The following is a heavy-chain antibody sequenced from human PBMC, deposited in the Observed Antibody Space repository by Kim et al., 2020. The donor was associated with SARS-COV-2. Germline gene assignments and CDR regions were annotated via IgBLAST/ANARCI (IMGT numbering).Heavy chain of an antibody. J-gene: IGHJ5*02. CDR2: INTSGDVT. V-gene: IGHV1-46*02. Sequence: ASVKVSCKASGYIFNNHFMHWVRQAPGQGLEWMGVINTSGDVTLYAQKFQGRLTMTRDASTSTLHMEMSSLRAEDTAVYYCARDISNIDMWWPDPWGQGT. CDR3: ARDISNIDMWWPDP. D-gene: IGHD2-21*01. CDR1: GYIFNNHF.